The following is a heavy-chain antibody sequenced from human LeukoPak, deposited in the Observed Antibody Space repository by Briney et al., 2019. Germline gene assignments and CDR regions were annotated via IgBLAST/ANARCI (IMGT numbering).Heavy chain of an antibody. V-gene: IGHV3-7*01. Sequence: PGGSLRLSCAASGFTFNNYWMTWVRQAPGKGLEWVANIKQDGSQRNYVDSVKGRFTISRDNAKNSLFLQMDSLRAEDTAVYYCARDGYSFGHDFDYWGQGTLVTVSS. D-gene: IGHD5-18*01. CDR3: ARDGYSFGHDFDY. CDR2: IKQDGSQR. J-gene: IGHJ4*02. CDR1: GFTFNNYW.